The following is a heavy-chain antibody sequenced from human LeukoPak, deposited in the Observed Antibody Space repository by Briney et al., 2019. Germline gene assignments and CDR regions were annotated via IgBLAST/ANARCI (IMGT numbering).Heavy chain of an antibody. Sequence: GGSLRLSCAASGFTFNIYSMNWVRQAPGKGLEWVSSITSTGSYIYYADSVKGRFSISRDNAKNSLSLQMNSLRAEDTAVYYCTRTGTTSIDYWSQGALVTVSS. D-gene: IGHD1-1*01. CDR1: GFTFNIYS. J-gene: IGHJ4*02. V-gene: IGHV3-21*01. CDR2: ITSTGSYI. CDR3: TRTGTTSIDY.